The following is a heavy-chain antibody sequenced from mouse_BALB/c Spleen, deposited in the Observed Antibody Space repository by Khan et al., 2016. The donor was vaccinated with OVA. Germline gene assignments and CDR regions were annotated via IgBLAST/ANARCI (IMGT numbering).Heavy chain of an antibody. Sequence: QIQLVQSGPELKKPGETVKISCKASGYTFTDYSMHWVKQAPGKGLKWMGWINTETGEPTYADDFKGRFAFSLETSASSAFLQLTNLKNEDTATYFCALYYGNYGGFGYWGQGTLVTVSA. CDR2: INTETGEP. D-gene: IGHD2-1*01. CDR3: ALYYGNYGGFGY. V-gene: IGHV9-2-1*01. CDR1: GYTFTDYS. J-gene: IGHJ3*02.